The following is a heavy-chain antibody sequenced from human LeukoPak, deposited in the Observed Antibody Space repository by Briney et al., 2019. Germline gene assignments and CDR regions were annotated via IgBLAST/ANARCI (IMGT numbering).Heavy chain of an antibody. D-gene: IGHD4-17*01. Sequence: SETLSLTCTVSGCSISSYYWSWIRQPPGKGLEWIGYIYYSGSTNYNPSLKSRVTISVDTSKNQFSLKLSSVTAADTAVYYCARDKDYGDYPYYYYGMDVWGKGTTVTVSS. CDR2: IYYSGST. V-gene: IGHV4-59*01. CDR3: ARDKDYGDYPYYYYGMDV. CDR1: GCSISSYY. J-gene: IGHJ6*04.